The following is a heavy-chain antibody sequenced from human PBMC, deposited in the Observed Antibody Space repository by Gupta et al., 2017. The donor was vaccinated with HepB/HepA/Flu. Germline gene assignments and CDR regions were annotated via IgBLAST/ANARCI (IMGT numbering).Heavy chain of an antibody. V-gene: IGHV3-74*01. CDR3: ARGVTMIVN. CDR1: GFTLRRYW. J-gene: IGHJ4*02. CDR2: INSDGSST. Sequence: EVQLVESVGGLVQTGGSLRLSWAASGFTLRRYWMHWVRQAPGKGLVWVSRINSDGSSTSYADSVKGRFTISRDNAKNTLYLQMNSLRAEDTAVYYCARGVTMIVNWGQGTLVTVSS. D-gene: IGHD3-22*01.